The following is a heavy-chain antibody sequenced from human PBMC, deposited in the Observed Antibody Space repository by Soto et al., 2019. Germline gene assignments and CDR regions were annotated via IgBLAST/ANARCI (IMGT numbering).Heavy chain of an antibody. V-gene: IGHV1-69*11. J-gene: IGHJ5*02. D-gene: IGHD6-19*01. CDR3: ARGSASYGDT. Sequence: QDQLVQSGAEVKKPGSSVKVSCKATGDIFSRSAISWVRQAPGQGLEWMGATVPALGRADYARTFQDRLTITADESNRTAYIELSRLTFDDTAVYFCARGSASYGDTWGQGTLINVSS. CDR1: GDIFSRSA. CDR2: TVPALGRA.